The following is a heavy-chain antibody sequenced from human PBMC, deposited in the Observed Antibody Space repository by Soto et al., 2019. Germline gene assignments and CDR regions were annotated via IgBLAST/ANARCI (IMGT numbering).Heavy chain of an antibody. CDR3: ARAPGYDPFDS. D-gene: IGHD5-12*01. Sequence: QVTLKESGPVLVKPTETLTLTCTVSGFSLSNARMGVSWIRQPPGKALEWLAHIFSNDEKSYSTSLKSRLTXSXXTSKSQVVLTMTHMDPVDTATDYCARAPGYDPFDSWGQGTLVTVSS. V-gene: IGHV2-26*01. J-gene: IGHJ4*02. CDR2: IFSNDEK. CDR1: GFSLSNARMG.